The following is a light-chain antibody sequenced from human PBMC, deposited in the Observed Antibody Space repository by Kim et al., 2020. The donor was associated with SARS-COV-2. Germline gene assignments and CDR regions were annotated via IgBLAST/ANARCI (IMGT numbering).Light chain of an antibody. Sequence: EFVLTQSPGTLSLSPGERATLSCRASQSVVSSFLSWYQQKPGQAPRLLIYGASSRATGIPDRFSGSGSGTDFTLIISSLESEDFAVYYCQQYGSSGVTFGEGTKVEIK. J-gene: IGKJ4*02. CDR3: QQYGSSGVT. CDR2: GAS. CDR1: QSVVSSF. V-gene: IGKV3-20*01.